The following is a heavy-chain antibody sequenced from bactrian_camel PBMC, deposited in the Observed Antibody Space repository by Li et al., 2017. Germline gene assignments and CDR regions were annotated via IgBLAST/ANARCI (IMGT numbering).Heavy chain of an antibody. V-gene: IGHV3S53*01. J-gene: IGHJ6*01. CDR1: GSGYISGTYC. D-gene: IGHD5*01. CDR2: IAADGSS. CDR3: AADLFGPRRPSLTKADFEY. Sequence: HVQLVESGGGSVQAGGSLRLSCAASGSGYISGTYCLGWFRQVPGKEREGVATIAADGSSVYADSVKGRFTNSHGNAKNTVNLQMNSLKPEDTAMYYCAADLFGPRRPSLTKADFEYWGQGTQVTVS.